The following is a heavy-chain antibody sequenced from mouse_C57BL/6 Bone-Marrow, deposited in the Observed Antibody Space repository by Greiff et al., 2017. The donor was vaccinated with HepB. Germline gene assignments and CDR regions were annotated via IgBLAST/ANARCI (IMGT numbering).Heavy chain of an antibody. D-gene: IGHD2-4*01. V-gene: IGHV1-54*01. Sequence: LEESGAELVRPGTSVKVSCKASGYAFTNYLIAWVKQRPGQGLEWIGVINPGSGGTNYHEKFKGKTTLTADKSSSNAYLQLSSLTSEDSAVYFCARSRSMITTPYYAMDDWGQGTSVTVSS. CDR3: ARSRSMITTPYYAMDD. CDR1: GYAFTNYL. J-gene: IGHJ4*01. CDR2: INPGSGGT.